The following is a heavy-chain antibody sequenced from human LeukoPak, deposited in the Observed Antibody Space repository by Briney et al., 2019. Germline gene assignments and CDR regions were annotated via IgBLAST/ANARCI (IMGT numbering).Heavy chain of an antibody. Sequence: SETLSLTCSVSGGSISSSGYYWNWIRQPPGKGLEWVGSIYYSGTTYYNSSLKSRVTISEDTSKNRFSLMLTSVTAADTAVYYCARQVSDYFYYYIDVWGEGTTVTVSS. J-gene: IGHJ6*03. CDR3: ARQVSDYFYYYIDV. V-gene: IGHV4-39*01. CDR1: GGSISSSGYY. CDR2: IYYSGTT.